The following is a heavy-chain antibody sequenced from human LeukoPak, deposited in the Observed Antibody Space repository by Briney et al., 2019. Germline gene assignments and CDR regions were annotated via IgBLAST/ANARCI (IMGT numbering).Heavy chain of an antibody. D-gene: IGHD2-8*01. Sequence: SQTLSLTCSVSGGSISSGGYYWNWIRQHPGKGLEWIGYIYNSGSTYYNPSLKSRSTISVDTSKNQFSLKLSSVTAADTAVYYCARGYCTNGVCSSDYFDYWGQGTLVTVSS. J-gene: IGHJ4*02. CDR1: GGSISSGGYY. CDR3: ARGYCTNGVCSSDYFDY. CDR2: IYNSGST. V-gene: IGHV4-31*03.